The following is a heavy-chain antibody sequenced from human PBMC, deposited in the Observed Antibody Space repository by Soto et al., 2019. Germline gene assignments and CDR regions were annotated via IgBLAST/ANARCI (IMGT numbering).Heavy chain of an antibody. CDR3: ARVSDVLVPAAILRYYYGMDV. Sequence: GGSLRLSCAASGFTFSTYSMNWVRKAPGKGLEWVSDISSDRSNIYYADSVKGRFTISRDNSKNTLYLQMNSLRAEDTAVYYCARVSDVLVPAAILRYYYGMDVWGQGTTVTVSS. CDR1: GFTFSTYS. CDR2: ISSDRSNI. D-gene: IGHD2-2*01. V-gene: IGHV3-48*01. J-gene: IGHJ6*02.